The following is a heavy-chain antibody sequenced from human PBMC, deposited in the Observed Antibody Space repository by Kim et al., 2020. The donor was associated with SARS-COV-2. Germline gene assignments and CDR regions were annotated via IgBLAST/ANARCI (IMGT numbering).Heavy chain of an antibody. J-gene: IGHJ6*02. CDR3: ARKDIVVVPAAAKPYYYYYGMDV. CDR2: IIPIFGTA. V-gene: IGHV1-69*13. D-gene: IGHD2-2*01. Sequence: SVKVSCKASGGTFSSYAISWVRQAPGQGLEWMGGIIPIFGTANYAQKFQGRVTITADESTSTAYMELSSLRSEDTAVYYCARKDIVVVPAAAKPYYYYYGMDVWGQGTTVTVSS. CDR1: GGTFSSYA.